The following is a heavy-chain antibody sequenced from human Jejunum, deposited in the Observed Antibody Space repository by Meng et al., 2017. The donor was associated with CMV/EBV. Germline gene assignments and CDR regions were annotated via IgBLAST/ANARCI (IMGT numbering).Heavy chain of an antibody. V-gene: IGHV4-39*07. CDR2: IYYSGGA. Sequence: QLQLQESGPGLVKPSGTLSLPFRVSGGSIRNSNYYWGWIRQPPGKGLEWIGSIYYSGGARYNPSLKSRVTISVDTSKNQFSLKLSTVTAADTAVYFCARETTLTAYYSHDYWGQGNLVTVSS. CDR3: ARETTLTAYYSHDY. CDR1: GGSIRNSNYY. D-gene: IGHD3-9*01. J-gene: IGHJ4*02.